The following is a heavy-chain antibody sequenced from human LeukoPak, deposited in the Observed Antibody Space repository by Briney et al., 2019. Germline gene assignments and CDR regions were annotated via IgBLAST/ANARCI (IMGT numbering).Heavy chain of an antibody. J-gene: IGHJ5*02. CDR3: ARVIIEDIVVVPAAMVWFDP. V-gene: IGHV4-39*07. D-gene: IGHD2-2*01. CDR2: IYYSGST. CDR1: GGSISSSSYY. Sequence: PSETLSLTCTVSGGSISSSSYYWGWIRQPPGKGLEWIGSIYYSGSTYYNPSLKSRVTISVDTSKNQFSLKLSSVTAADTAVYYCARVIIEDIVVVPAAMVWFDPWGQETLVTVSS.